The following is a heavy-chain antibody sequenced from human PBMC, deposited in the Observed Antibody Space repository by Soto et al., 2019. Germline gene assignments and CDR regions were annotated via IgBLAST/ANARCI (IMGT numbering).Heavy chain of an antibody. J-gene: IGHJ5*01. D-gene: IGHD3-10*01. V-gene: IGHV1-8*01. CDR1: GYTFTSYD. CDR3: ARLPHYSAPCSYSSGIDP. Sequence: QVQLVQSGAEVKKPGASVKVSCKASGYTFTSYDINWVRQATGQGLEWMGWMSPNSGNTGYAQKLQGRVTMTKNTSTSTAYMELSSLRSDDTAVYYCARLPHYSAPCSYSSGIDPWGQGTPVTVSS. CDR2: MSPNSGNT.